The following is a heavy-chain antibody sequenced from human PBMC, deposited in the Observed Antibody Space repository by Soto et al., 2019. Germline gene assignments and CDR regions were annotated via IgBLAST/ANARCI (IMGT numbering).Heavy chain of an antibody. CDR2: IPNNGSP. CDR1: GGSVRTGSYH. V-gene: IGHV4-61*01. Sequence: QVQLQESGPGRVKPSETLSLTCSVSGGSVRTGSYHWSWIRQPPGKGLEWIGFIPNNGSPDYNPSLKSRVVVSIDRSTNQFSLKVNSVTAADTAVYFCARIGWGGDSWGHGTLVTVSS. CDR3: ARIGWGGDS. D-gene: IGHD7-27*01. J-gene: IGHJ5*01.